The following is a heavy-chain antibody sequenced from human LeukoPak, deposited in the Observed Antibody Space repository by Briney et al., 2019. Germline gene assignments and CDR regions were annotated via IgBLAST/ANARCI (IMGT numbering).Heavy chain of an antibody. D-gene: IGHD3/OR15-3a*01. Sequence: GGSLRLSRAASGFTFRRHYMHWVRQAPGKGLVWVSRINSDGSSTNYADSVKGRFTISRDNAKNTLFLQMNSLRAEDTAVYYCTRDWTAPSNAFEIWGQGTMVTVSS. J-gene: IGHJ3*02. CDR1: GFTFRRHY. CDR2: INSDGSST. V-gene: IGHV3-74*01. CDR3: TRDWTAPSNAFEI.